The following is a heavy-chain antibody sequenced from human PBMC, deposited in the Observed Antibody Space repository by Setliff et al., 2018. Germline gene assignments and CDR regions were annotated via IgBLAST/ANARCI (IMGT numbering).Heavy chain of an antibody. Sequence: SETLSLTCIVSGDSISSNSHYWGWIRQPPGKGLEWIGTIYYSGLTYYTPSLRSRATISVDTSKNRFSLQLSSVTAADTAVYYCATTTLGRYCFGGNCYFGYWGQGTLVTVSS. J-gene: IGHJ4*02. CDR2: IYYSGLT. CDR1: GDSISSNSHY. CDR3: ATTTLGRYCFGGNCYFGY. D-gene: IGHD2-15*01. V-gene: IGHV4-39*02.